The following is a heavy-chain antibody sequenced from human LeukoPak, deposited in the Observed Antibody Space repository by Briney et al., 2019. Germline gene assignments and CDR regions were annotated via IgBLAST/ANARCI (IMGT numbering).Heavy chain of an antibody. D-gene: IGHD2/OR15-2a*01. CDR1: GFTFSSHL. V-gene: IGHV3-74*01. J-gene: IGHJ4*02. Sequence: GGSLRLSCAASGFTFSSHLMHWVRQAPGKGLVWVSHINSDGSWTGYADSVKGRFTISKDNAKNTVYLQMNSLRAEDTAVYYCVSFYETYWGRGTLVTVSS. CDR2: INSDGSWT. CDR3: VSFYETY.